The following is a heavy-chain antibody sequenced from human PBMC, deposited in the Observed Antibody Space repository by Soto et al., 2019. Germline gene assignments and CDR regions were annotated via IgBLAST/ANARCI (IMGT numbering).Heavy chain of an antibody. CDR2: MNPNSGNT. J-gene: IGHJ4*02. V-gene: IGHV1-8*02. Sequence: ASVKVSCKASGYTFTNYGISWVRQATGQVLEWMGWMNPNSGNTGYAQKFQGRVTMTRNTSISTAYMELSSLRSEDTAVYYCARVGYYYDSSGYYLSFDYWGQGTLVTVSS. CDR3: ARVGYYYDSSGYYLSFDY. CDR1: GYTFTNYG. D-gene: IGHD3-22*01.